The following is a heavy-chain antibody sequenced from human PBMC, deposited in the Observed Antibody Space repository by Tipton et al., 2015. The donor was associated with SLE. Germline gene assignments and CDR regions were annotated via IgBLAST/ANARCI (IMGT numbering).Heavy chain of an antibody. V-gene: IGHV4-39*07. Sequence: LRLSCTVSGGSISSSSYYWGWIRQPPGKRLEWIGSIYYTGSTYYNPPLKSRVTMSVDTSENQFSLKLSSVTAADTAVYYCARHCQIYSFVYWGQGSLVTVSS. CDR3: ARHCQIYSFVY. J-gene: IGHJ4*02. CDR1: GGSISSSSYY. D-gene: IGHD2-21*01. CDR2: IYYTGST.